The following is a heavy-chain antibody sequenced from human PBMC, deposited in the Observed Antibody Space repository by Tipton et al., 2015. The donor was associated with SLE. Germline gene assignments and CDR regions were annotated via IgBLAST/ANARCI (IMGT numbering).Heavy chain of an antibody. J-gene: IGHJ1*01. D-gene: IGHD6-19*01. V-gene: IGHV4-59*11. CDR1: GGSISSHY. Sequence: TLSLTCTVSGGSISSHYWSWIRQPPGKGLEWIGYIYYSGSTNYNPSLKSRVTISVDTSKNQFSLKLNSVTAADTAVYYCARSPSIAVPAGYFQHWGQGTLVTVSS. CDR2: IYYSGST. CDR3: ARSPSIAVPAGYFQH.